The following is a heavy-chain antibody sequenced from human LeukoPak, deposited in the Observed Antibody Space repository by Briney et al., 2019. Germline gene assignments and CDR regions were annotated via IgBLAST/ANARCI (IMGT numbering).Heavy chain of an antibody. CDR2: ISPNSGDT. J-gene: IGHJ4*02. Sequence: GASVKVSCKASGYTFTGYYMHWVRQAPGQGPEWMGWISPNSGDTNYAQKFQGRVTMTRDTSISTAYMELSRLRSDDTAVYYCARDLSYYGSGSYYFDYWGQGTLVTVSS. CDR1: GYTFTGYY. V-gene: IGHV1-2*02. D-gene: IGHD3-10*01. CDR3: ARDLSYYGSGSYYFDY.